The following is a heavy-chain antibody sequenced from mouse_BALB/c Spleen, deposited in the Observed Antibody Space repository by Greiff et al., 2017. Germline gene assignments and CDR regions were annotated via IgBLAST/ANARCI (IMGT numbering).Heavy chain of an antibody. J-gene: IGHJ3*01. CDR2: IWSGGST. D-gene: IGHD2-2*01. Sequence: QVQLKESGPGLVQPSQSLSITCTVSGFSLTSYGVHWVRQSPGKGLEWLGVIWSGGSTDYNAAFISRLSISKDNSKSQVFFKMNSLQANDTAIYYCARKDYGYGDGFFAYWGQGTLVTVSA. CDR3: ARKDYGYGDGFFAY. V-gene: IGHV2-2*02. CDR1: GFSLTSYG.